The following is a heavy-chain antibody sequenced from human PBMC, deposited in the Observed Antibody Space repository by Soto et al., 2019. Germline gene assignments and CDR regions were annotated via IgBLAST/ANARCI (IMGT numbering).Heavy chain of an antibody. CDR2: ISWNSGSI. J-gene: IGHJ4*02. CDR3: AKGFGELSMDYFDY. D-gene: IGHD3-10*01. Sequence: EVQLVESGGGLVQPGRSLRLSCAASGFTFDDYAMHWVRQAPGEGLEWVSGISWNSGSIGYADSVKGRFTISRDNAKNSLYLQMNSLRAEDTALYYCAKGFGELSMDYFDYWGQGTLVTVSS. CDR1: GFTFDDYA. V-gene: IGHV3-9*01.